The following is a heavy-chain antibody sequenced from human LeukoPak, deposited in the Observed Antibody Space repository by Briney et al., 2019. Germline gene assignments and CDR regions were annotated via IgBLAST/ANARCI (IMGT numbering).Heavy chain of an antibody. CDR3: ARDWDGRGVGDF. Sequence: ASVKVSCKASGYTFTSYGISWVRQAPGQGLEWMGWISAYNGNTNYAQKLQGRVTMTTDTSTTTAYMELKSLRSDDTAVYYCARDWDGRGVGDFWGQGTLVTVSS. CDR1: GYTFTSYG. CDR2: ISAYNGNT. V-gene: IGHV1-18*01. J-gene: IGHJ4*02. D-gene: IGHD3-10*02.